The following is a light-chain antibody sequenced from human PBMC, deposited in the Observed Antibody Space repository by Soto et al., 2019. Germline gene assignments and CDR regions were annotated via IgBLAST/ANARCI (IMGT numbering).Light chain of an antibody. CDR2: GAS. V-gene: IGKV3-15*01. CDR1: QSVSSN. J-gene: IGKJ1*01. Sequence: DIVMTQSPATLSVSPGERATLSCRASQSVSSNLAWYQQKGGQAPRLLIYGASTRATGIPARFSGSGSGTEFTLTISSLQSEDFAVYFCQQFNNWPQTFGQGTKVDIK. CDR3: QQFNNWPQT.